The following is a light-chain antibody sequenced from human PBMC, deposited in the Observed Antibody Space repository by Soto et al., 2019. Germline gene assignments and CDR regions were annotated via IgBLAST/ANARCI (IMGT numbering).Light chain of an antibody. J-gene: IGKJ3*01. V-gene: IGKV1-33*01. CDR3: RQDADFPV. Sequence: DIQMTQSPPSVSASVGDRVPITSKARQDIRHYLNWYQQRPGTAPNLLIYDASTLHSGVPSTFPGSGSGTLFTSVIAVLQAADVARYYWRQDADFPVFGPGTKV. CDR1: QDIRHY. CDR2: DAS.